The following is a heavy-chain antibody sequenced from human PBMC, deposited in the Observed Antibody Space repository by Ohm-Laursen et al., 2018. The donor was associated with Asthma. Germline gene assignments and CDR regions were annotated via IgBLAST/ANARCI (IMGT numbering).Heavy chain of an antibody. D-gene: IGHD2-2*01. V-gene: IGHV4-39*01. CDR3: ARGSTSAMRGYYFDY. Sequence: SDTLSLTCTVSGGSISSSSYYWGWIRQPPGKGPEWIGSIYYSGSTYYNPSLKSRVTISVDTSKNQFSLKLSSVTAADTAVYYCARGSTSAMRGYYFDYWGQGTLVTVYS. J-gene: IGHJ4*02. CDR2: IYYSGST. CDR1: GGSISSSSYY.